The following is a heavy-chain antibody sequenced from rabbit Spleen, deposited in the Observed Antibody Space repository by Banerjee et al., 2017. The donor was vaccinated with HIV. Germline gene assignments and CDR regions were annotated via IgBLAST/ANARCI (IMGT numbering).Heavy chain of an antibody. V-gene: IGHV1S40*01. CDR2: IASSSSGFT. Sequence: QSLEESGGDLVKPGASLTLPCTASGFSFSSSDYMCWVRQAPGKGLEWISCIASSSSGFTYSAPWAKGRFTISKTSSATVTLQMTSLTVADTATYFCARDTGSSFSSYGMDLWGQGTLVTVS. CDR3: ARDTGSSFSSYGMDL. CDR1: GFSFSSSDY. D-gene: IGHD8-1*01. J-gene: IGHJ6*01.